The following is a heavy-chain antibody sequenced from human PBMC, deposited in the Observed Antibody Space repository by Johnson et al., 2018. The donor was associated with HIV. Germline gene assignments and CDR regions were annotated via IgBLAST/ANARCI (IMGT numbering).Heavy chain of an antibody. V-gene: IGHV3-30-3*01. CDR2: ISYDGSNE. CDR1: GFTFSSYA. CDR3: TTEGDAFDI. J-gene: IGHJ3*02. Sequence: QVQLVESGGGVVQPGRSLRLSCAASGFTFSSYAMHWVRQAPGKGLEWVAVISYDGSNEYYADFVKGRFTISRDNAKNSLYLQMSSLRTEDAGVYYCTTEGDAFDIWGQGTMVTVSS.